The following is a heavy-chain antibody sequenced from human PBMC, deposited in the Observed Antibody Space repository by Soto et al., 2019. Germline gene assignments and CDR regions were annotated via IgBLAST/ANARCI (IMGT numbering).Heavy chain of an antibody. CDR1: GGSISSYY. CDR3: ARSAVTISPKFDY. CDR2: IYYSGST. V-gene: IGHV4-59*08. J-gene: IGHJ4*02. Sequence: SETLSLTCTVSGGSISSYYWSWIRQPPGKGLEWIGYIYYSGSTNYNPSLKSRVTISVDTSKNQFSLKLSSVTAADTAVYYCARSAVTISPKFDYWAQGNLVPVS. D-gene: IGHD4-17*01.